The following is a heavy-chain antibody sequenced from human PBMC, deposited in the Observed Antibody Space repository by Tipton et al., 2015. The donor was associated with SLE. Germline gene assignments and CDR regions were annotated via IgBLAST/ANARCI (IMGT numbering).Heavy chain of an antibody. J-gene: IGHJ3*02. CDR3: ARTKSWDDDAFDI. D-gene: IGHD1-26*01. CDR2: KYYSGNT. CDR1: NGSISRSRSY. Sequence: TLPLTCIVSNGSISRSRSYWGWIRQPPGKGLGWIGSKYYSGNTDYNPSLRSRVTISVDTSKNQFSLRLSSVTAADTAIYYCARTKSWDDDAFDIWGQGTMVTVSS. V-gene: IGHV4-39*01.